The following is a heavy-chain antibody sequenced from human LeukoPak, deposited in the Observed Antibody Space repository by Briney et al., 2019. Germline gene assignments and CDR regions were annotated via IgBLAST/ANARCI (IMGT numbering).Heavy chain of an antibody. CDR2: ISGSGGST. CDR1: GFTFSSYA. CDR3: AKYGPGLLWFGELLSSPLDY. D-gene: IGHD3-10*01. J-gene: IGHJ4*02. Sequence: QAGGSLRLSCAASGFTFSSYAMSWVRQAPGKGLEWVSAISGSGGSTYYADSVKGRFTISRDNSKNTLYLQMNSLRAEDTAVYYCAKYGPGLLWFGELLSSPLDYWGQGTLVTVSS. V-gene: IGHV3-23*01.